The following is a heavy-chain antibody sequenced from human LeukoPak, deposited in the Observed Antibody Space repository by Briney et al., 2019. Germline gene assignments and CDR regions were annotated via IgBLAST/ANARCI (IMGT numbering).Heavy chain of an antibody. CDR1: GYTFTGYF. V-gene: IGHV1-2*02. CDR3: ATLDPLDY. CDR2: INPNSGGT. Sequence: ASVKVSCKASGYTFTGYFIHWVRQAPGQGLEWMGWINPNSGGTNSAQKFQGRVSMTRDTSINSAYMELSRLRSDDTAVYYCATLDPLDYWGQGTLVTVSS. J-gene: IGHJ4*02.